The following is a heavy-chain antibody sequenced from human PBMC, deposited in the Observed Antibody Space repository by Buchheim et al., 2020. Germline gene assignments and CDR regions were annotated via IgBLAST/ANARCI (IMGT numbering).Heavy chain of an antibody. CDR1: GFTFSSYW. CDR2: IKQDGSEK. Sequence: EVQLVESGGGLVQPGGSLRLSCAASGFTFSSYWMSWVRQAPGKGLEWVANIKQDGSEKYYVDSVKGRFTISRDNAKNSLYLQMNSLRAEDTAVYYCARVYYYDSSGYYSGAYYFDYWGQGTL. CDR3: ARVYYYDSSGYYSGAYYFDY. D-gene: IGHD3-22*01. J-gene: IGHJ4*02. V-gene: IGHV3-7*01.